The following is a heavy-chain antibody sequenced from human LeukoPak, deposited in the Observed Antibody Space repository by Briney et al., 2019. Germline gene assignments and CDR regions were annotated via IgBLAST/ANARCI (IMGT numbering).Heavy chain of an antibody. Sequence: ASVKVSCKVSGYTLTELSMHWVRQAPGKGLEWMGGFDPEDGETIYAQKFQGRVTMTEDTSTDTAYMELSRLRSEDTAVYYCASRSIAARESHFDYWGQGTLVTVSS. J-gene: IGHJ4*02. V-gene: IGHV1-24*01. CDR1: GYTLTELS. CDR2: FDPEDGET. D-gene: IGHD6-6*01. CDR3: ASRSIAARESHFDY.